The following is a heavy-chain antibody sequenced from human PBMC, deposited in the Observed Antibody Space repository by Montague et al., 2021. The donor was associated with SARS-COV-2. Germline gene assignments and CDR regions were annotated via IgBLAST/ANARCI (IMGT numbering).Heavy chain of an antibody. V-gene: IGHV4-31*03. CDR1: GGSISSGGYY. CDR3: ARSESPSYSSSPFDY. D-gene: IGHD6-13*01. CDR2: IYYSGST. Sequence: TLSLTCIVSGGSISSGGYYWSWIRQHPGKGLEWIGYIYYSGSTYYXXXLKRRLSISLDTSKNHFSLRLSSVTAADTAVYYCARSESPSYSSSPFDYWGQGTLVTVSS. J-gene: IGHJ4*02.